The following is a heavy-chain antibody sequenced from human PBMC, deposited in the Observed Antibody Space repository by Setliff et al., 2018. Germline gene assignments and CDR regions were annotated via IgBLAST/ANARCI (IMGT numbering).Heavy chain of an antibody. CDR3: TVYNTGSSKDHY. D-gene: IGHD2-8*02. J-gene: IGHJ4*02. Sequence: PSETLSLPCTVSGYSIRSGYYWGWIRQPPGKGLEWIGGIYHSGSTYYNPSLKSRVTISVDTSKNQFSLKLSSVTAADTALYYCTVYNTGSSKDHYWGQGTPVTVSS. V-gene: IGHV4-38-2*02. CDR1: GYSIRSGYY. CDR2: IYHSGST.